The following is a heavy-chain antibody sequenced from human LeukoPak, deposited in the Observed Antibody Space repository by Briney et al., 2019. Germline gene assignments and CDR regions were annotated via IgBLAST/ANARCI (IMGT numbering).Heavy chain of an antibody. Sequence: ASVNVSFTVSGYTLTELSMHWVRQAPGKGLEWMGGFDPEDGETIYAQKFQGRVTMTEDTSTDTAYMELSSLRSEDTAVYYCATVGLYYYDSSGYYQFDYWGQGTLVTVSS. J-gene: IGHJ4*02. CDR3: ATVGLYYYDSSGYYQFDY. CDR2: FDPEDGET. V-gene: IGHV1-24*01. D-gene: IGHD3-22*01. CDR1: GYTLTELS.